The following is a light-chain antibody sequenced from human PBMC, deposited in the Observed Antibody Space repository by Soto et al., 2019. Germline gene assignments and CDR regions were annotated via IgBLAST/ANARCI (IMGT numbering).Light chain of an antibody. CDR1: QSVSSSY. CDR3: LQYGSSPYT. CDR2: GAS. Sequence: EIVLTPSPGTLSLSPGERATLSCRASQSVSSSYLAWYQQKPGQATRPLIYGASSRATGIPDRFSGSGSGTDFTLTISRLEPEDFAVYYCLQYGSSPYTFGQGTKLEI. V-gene: IGKV3-20*01. J-gene: IGKJ2*01.